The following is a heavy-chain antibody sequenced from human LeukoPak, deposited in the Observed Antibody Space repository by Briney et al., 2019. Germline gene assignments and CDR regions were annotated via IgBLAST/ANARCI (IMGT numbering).Heavy chain of an antibody. Sequence: SETLSLTCAVYGESFSGYYWSWIRQPPAKGLEWIGEINHSGSTNYNPSLTSRVTISVDTSKNQFSLKLNSVTAADTAVYYCARGPRGLGMAGTFDYWGQGTLVTVSS. D-gene: IGHD6-19*01. J-gene: IGHJ4*02. CDR2: INHSGST. CDR1: GESFSGYY. CDR3: ARGPRGLGMAGTFDY. V-gene: IGHV4-34*01.